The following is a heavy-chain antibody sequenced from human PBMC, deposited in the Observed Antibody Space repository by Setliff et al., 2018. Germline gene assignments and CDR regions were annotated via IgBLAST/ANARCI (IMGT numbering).Heavy chain of an antibody. D-gene: IGHD4-17*01. J-gene: IGHJ4*02. Sequence: GASVKVSCKASGYIFTEYYVHWVRQAPGQGLEWMGGIIPILGIANYAQKFQGRVTITADKSTSTAYMELRSLRSDDTAVYYCARVGTVTTFDYWGQGTLVTVSS. V-gene: IGHV1-69*10. CDR1: GYIFTEYY. CDR2: IIPILGIA. CDR3: ARVGTVTTFDY.